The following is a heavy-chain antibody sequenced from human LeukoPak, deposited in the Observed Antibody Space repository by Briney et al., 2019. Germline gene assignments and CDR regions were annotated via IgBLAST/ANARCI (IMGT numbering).Heavy chain of an antibody. J-gene: IGHJ4*02. D-gene: IGHD3-22*01. Sequence: SETLSLTCTVSGGSISSSSYYWGWIRQPPGQGLEWIGSIYYSGSTYYNPSLKSRVTISVDTSKNQFSLKLTSVTAADTAVYYCARLDNSGYYFIDYWGQGTLVTVSS. V-gene: IGHV4-39*01. CDR3: ARLDNSGYYFIDY. CDR1: GGSISSSSYY. CDR2: IYYSGST.